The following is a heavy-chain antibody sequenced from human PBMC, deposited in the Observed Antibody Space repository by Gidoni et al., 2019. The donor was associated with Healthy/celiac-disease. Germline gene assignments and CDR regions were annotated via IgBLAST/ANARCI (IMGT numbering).Heavy chain of an antibody. CDR1: GFTVSSNY. D-gene: IGHD3-3*02. Sequence: VQLVESVGGLIQPGGSLRLSCAASGFTVSSNYMSWVRQAPGKGLEWVSVIYSGGSTYYADSVKCRFTISRDNSKNTLYLQMNSLRAEDTAVYYCARDPFSSDAFDIWGQGTMVTVSS. CDR3: ARDPFSSDAFDI. CDR2: IYSGGST. J-gene: IGHJ3*02. V-gene: IGHV3-53*01.